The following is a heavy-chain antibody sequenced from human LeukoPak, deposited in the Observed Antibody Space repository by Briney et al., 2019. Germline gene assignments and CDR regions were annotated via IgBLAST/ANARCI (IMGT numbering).Heavy chain of an antibody. CDR3: AGERVPYYYYMDV. CDR1: GFTFSSYS. V-gene: IGHV3-21*01. Sequence: GGSLRLSCAASGFTFSSYSMNWVRQAPGKGLEWVSSISSSSSYIYYADSVKGRFTISRDNSKNTLYLQMNSLRAEDTAVYYCAGERVPYYYYMDVWGKGTTVTVSS. CDR2: ISSSSSYI. J-gene: IGHJ6*03.